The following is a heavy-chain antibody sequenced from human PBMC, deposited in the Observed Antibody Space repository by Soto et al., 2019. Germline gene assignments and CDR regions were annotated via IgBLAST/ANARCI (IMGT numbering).Heavy chain of an antibody. V-gene: IGHV4-30-2*01. CDR3: ARVQTP. CDR1: GGSISRCCYS. CDR2: IYHSGST. Sequence: PSETLSLTFAVSGGSISRCCYSWSWIRQPPGKGLEWIGYIYHSGSTYYNPSLKSRVTISVDRSKNQFSLKLNSMTAADTAVYYCARVQTPWGQGTLVTVSS. J-gene: IGHJ5*02. D-gene: IGHD4-4*01.